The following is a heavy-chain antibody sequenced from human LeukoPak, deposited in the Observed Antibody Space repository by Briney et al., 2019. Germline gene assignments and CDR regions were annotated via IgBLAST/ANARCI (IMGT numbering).Heavy chain of an antibody. CDR3: ARGILVGAYYYYGMDV. CDR2: IIPILGIA. Sequence: SVKVSCKASGYTFTGYYMHWVRQAPGQGLEWMGRIIPILGIANYAQKFQGRVTITADKSTSTAYMELSSLRSEDTAVYYCARGILVGAYYYYGMDVWGQGTTVTVSS. D-gene: IGHD2-15*01. J-gene: IGHJ6*02. CDR1: GYTFTGYY. V-gene: IGHV1-69*04.